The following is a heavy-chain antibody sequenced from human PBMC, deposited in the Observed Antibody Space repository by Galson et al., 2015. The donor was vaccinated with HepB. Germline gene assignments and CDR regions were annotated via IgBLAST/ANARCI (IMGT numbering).Heavy chain of an antibody. V-gene: IGHV1-69*13. CDR1: GGTFSSYA. Sequence: SVKVSCKASGGTFSSYAISWVRQAPGQGLEWMGGIIPIFGTANYAQKFQGRVTITADESTSTAYMELSSLRSEDTAVYYCARDREGFRESPGPYYMDVWGKGTTVTVSS. CDR2: IIPIFGTA. CDR3: ARDREGFRESPGPYYMDV. D-gene: IGHD3-10*01. J-gene: IGHJ6*03.